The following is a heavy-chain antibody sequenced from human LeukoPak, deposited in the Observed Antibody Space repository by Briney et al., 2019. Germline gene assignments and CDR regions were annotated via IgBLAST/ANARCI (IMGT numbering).Heavy chain of an antibody. V-gene: IGHV1-24*01. J-gene: IGHJ3*02. CDR1: GYTLTEFS. D-gene: IGHD1-26*01. CDR2: FDPEHGET. Sequence: ASVKVSCKVSGYTLTEFSMHWVRQAPGKGLEWMGGFDPEHGETIYAQKFQGRVTMTEDTSTDTSYMELSSLRSEDTAVYYCATGHSGSYYGAFDIWGQGTMVTVSS. CDR3: ATGHSGSYYGAFDI.